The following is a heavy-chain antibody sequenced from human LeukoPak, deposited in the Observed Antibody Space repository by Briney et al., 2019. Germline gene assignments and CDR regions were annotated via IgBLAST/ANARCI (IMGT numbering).Heavy chain of an antibody. J-gene: IGHJ3*02. Sequence: SVTVSCTASGGTFSSYAISWVRQAPGQGLEWMGGIIPIFGTANYAQKFQGRVTITADESTSTAYMELSSLRSEDTAVYYCARMYNLGVDIWGQGTMVTVSS. D-gene: IGHD1-14*01. CDR2: IIPIFGTA. CDR3: ARMYNLGVDI. CDR1: GGTFSSYA. V-gene: IGHV1-69*13.